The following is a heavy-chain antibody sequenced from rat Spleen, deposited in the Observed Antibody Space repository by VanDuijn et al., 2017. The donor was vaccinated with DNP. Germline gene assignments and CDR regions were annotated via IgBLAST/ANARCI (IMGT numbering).Heavy chain of an antibody. V-gene: IGHV2-47*01. CDR1: GLSLTSNS. J-gene: IGHJ4*01. Sequence: QVQLKESGPGLVQPSQTLSLTCTVSGLSLTSNSVSWIRQPPGKGLEWMGVMWSNGGTDYNSAIKSRLGISRDTAKSQVFLKMNSLQIEDTAMYFCACHYGGYAMDAWGQGSSVTVSS. D-gene: IGHD1-11*01. CDR2: MWSNGGT. CDR3: ACHYGGYAMDA.